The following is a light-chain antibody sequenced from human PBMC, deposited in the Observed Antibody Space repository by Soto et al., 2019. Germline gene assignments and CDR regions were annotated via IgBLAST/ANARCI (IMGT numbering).Light chain of an antibody. CDR3: QQYDSSPRT. CDR1: QSISSSY. CDR2: GAS. V-gene: IGKV3-20*01. J-gene: IGKJ1*01. Sequence: EIVLTQSPGTLSLSPGERATLSCRASQSISSSYLAWYQQKPGQAPRLLIYGASIRATGIPDRFSGSVSGTDFTLTISRLAPEDFAVYYCQQYDSSPRTFGQGTKVEIK.